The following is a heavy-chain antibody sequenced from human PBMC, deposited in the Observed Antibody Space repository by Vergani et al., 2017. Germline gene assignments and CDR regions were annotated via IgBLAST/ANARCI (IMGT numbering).Heavy chain of an antibody. CDR2: IIPIFGTA. CDR3: ASGYCSSTSCYRVGGYYYYYMDV. CDR1: GGTFSSYA. D-gene: IGHD2-2*01. V-gene: IGHV1-69*01. J-gene: IGHJ6*03. Sequence: QVQLVQSGAKVKKPGSSVKVSCKASGGTFSSYAISWVRQAPGQGLEWMGGIIPIFGTANYAQKFQGRVTITADESTSTAYMELSSLRSEDTAVYYCASGYCSSTSCYRVGGYYYYYMDVWGKGTTVTVSS.